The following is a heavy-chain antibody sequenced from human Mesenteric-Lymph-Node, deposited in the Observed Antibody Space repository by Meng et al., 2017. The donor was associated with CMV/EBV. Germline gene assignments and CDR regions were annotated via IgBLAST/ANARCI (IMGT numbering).Heavy chain of an antibody. CDR1: GGSITSGGYY. J-gene: IGHJ5*02. CDR3: AGSSTSCYKCWFDP. CDR2: IYHSGRT. D-gene: IGHD2-2*02. V-gene: IGHV4-31*03. Sequence: SETLSLTCTVSGGSITSGGYYWTWIRQHPGKGLEWIGYIYHSGRTYYNPSLKSRITMSLDTSKNQFSLKVNSVTAADTAVYYCAGSSTSCYKCWFDPWGQGTLVTVSS.